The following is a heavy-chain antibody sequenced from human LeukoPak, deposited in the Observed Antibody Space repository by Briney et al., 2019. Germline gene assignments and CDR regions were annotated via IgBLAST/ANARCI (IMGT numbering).Heavy chain of an antibody. CDR1: GGSISSGGYS. Sequence: SETLSLTCSVSGGSISSGGYSWSWIRQLPGTGLEWIGYIYYSGTTHYNPSLKSRVTISVDASKNQFSLRLSSVTAADTAVYYCARVLGYGSGSCYPDYWGQGTLVTVSS. J-gene: IGHJ4*02. D-gene: IGHD3-10*01. CDR3: ARVLGYGSGSCYPDY. CDR2: IYYSGTT. V-gene: IGHV4-31*03.